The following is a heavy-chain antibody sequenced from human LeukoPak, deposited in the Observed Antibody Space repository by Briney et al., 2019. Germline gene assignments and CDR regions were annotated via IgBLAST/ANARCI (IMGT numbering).Heavy chain of an antibody. CDR2: IYYSGST. Sequence: SETLSLTCTVSGGSISSGGYYWSWIRQHPGQGLEWIGYIYYSGSTYYNPSLKSRVTISVDTSKNQFSLKLSSVTAADTAVYYCARADNWNYVLRNWGQGTLVTVSS. CDR1: GGSISSGGYY. V-gene: IGHV4-31*03. CDR3: ARADNWNYVLRN. D-gene: IGHD1-7*01. J-gene: IGHJ4*02.